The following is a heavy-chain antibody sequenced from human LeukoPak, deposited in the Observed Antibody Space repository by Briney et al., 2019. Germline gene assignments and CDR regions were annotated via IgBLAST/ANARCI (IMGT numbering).Heavy chain of an antibody. J-gene: IGHJ4*02. CDR1: GFTFSSYG. V-gene: IGHV3-33*01. D-gene: IGHD1-26*01. Sequence: GGSLRLSCAASGFTFSSYGMNWVRQAPGKGLEWVAVIWYDGSSQYYADTVKGRFTISRDNSNNTLFLQVNSLRAEDTAVYYCARDDRGSYSTNAIDYWGQGTLVTVSS. CDR2: IWYDGSSQ. CDR3: ARDDRGSYSTNAIDY.